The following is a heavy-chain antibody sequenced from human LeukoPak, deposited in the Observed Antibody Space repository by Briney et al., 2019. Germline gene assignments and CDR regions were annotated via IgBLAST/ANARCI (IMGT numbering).Heavy chain of an antibody. CDR3: ARVRVEVATIRNSLYYFDY. CDR2: IYHSGST. V-gene: IGHV4-38-2*02. J-gene: IGHJ4*02. D-gene: IGHD5-24*01. Sequence: SETLSVTCTVSRDSLSSGYYWGWIRQPPGKGLEWFGSIYHSGSTYYNPSLKSRVTISVDTTKNQFSLKLSSVTAADTAVYYCARVRVEVATIRNSLYYFDYWGQGTLVTVSS. CDR1: RDSLSSGYY.